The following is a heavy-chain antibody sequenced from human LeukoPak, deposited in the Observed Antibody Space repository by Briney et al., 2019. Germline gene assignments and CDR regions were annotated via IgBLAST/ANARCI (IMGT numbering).Heavy chain of an antibody. Sequence: SQTLSLTCAISGDSVSSNSAAWNWIRPSPSRGLEWLGSAYNRSKWYNEYAVSVKSRITINPDTSKNQFSLQLNSVTPEDTAVYYCARAPYISYYFDYWGQGTLVTVSS. V-gene: IGHV6-1*01. CDR1: GDSVSSNSAA. D-gene: IGHD1-14*01. CDR3: ARAPYISYYFDY. CDR2: AYNRSKWYN. J-gene: IGHJ4*02.